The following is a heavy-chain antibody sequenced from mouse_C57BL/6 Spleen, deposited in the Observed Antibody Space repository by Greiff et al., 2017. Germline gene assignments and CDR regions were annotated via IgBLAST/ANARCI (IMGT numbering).Heavy chain of an antibody. Sequence: VQLQQSGPELVKPGASVKIPCKASGYTFNDYNMDWVKQSHGQSLEWIGEINPNNGGTIYNQKFKGKATLTVDKSSSTAYMELRSLTSEDTAVYYCARDYYGSSYVWYFDVWGTGTTVTVSS. CDR1: GYTFNDYN. CDR2: INPNNGGT. CDR3: ARDYYGSSYVWYFDV. J-gene: IGHJ1*03. V-gene: IGHV1-18*01. D-gene: IGHD1-1*01.